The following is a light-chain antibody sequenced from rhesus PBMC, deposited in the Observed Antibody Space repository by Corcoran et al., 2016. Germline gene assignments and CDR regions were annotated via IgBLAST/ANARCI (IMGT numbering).Light chain of an antibody. J-gene: IGKJ2*01. Sequence: EIVMTQSPATLSLSPGERATLSCRASQSVSSYVAWYQQQPEQAPRLLNYGASSRATGIPDRFSGSGSRTEFTLTISSLEPEEVGVYHCQQYNDLYSFGQGTKVEIK. CDR3: QQYNDLYS. V-gene: IGKV3S9*01. CDR2: GAS. CDR1: QSVSSY.